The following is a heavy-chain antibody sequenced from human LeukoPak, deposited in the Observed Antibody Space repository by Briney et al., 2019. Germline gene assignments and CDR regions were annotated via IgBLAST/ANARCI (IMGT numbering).Heavy chain of an antibody. CDR3: VRDHYYGSGSPYYYGMDV. V-gene: IGHV4-59*01. D-gene: IGHD3-10*01. CDR1: GGSISSYY. J-gene: IGHJ6*02. CDR2: IHYSGST. Sequence: PSETLSLTCTVSGGSISSYYWSWIRQPPGKGLEWIGYIHYSGSTNYNPSLKSRVTISGDTSKKQFSLKLSSVTAADTAVYYCVRDHYYGSGSPYYYGMDVWGQGTTVTVSS.